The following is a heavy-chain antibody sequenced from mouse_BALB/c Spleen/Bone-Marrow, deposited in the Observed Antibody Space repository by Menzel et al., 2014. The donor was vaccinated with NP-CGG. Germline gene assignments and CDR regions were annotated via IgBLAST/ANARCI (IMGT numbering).Heavy chain of an antibody. CDR1: ELTYSSHG. CDR3: GRGDGSMDY. J-gene: IGHJ4*01. D-gene: IGHD3-3*01. Sequence: EVKLMESGGNLVKPGGSLKLSCAASELTYSSHGMSWVRQTPDKRLEWVATISGGDAYTYYPDSVKGRFTISRDSAKNIRYLQMSSLKSEDTAMYYCGRGDGSMDYWGQGTSVTVSS. CDR2: ISGGDAYT. V-gene: IGHV5-6*01.